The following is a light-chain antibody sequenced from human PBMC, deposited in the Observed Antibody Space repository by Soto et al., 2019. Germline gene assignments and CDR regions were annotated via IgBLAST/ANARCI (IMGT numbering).Light chain of an antibody. Sequence: QSVLTQPPSTSGTPGQRVTISCSGSSSNIGSNTVNWYQQLPGMAPKLLIYRNSQRPSGVPDRFSGSKSDTSASLAISGLQSEDEADYYCAAWGDSLNGPVFGGGTKLTVL. CDR1: SSNIGSNT. V-gene: IGLV1-44*01. J-gene: IGLJ2*01. CDR2: RNS. CDR3: AAWGDSLNGPV.